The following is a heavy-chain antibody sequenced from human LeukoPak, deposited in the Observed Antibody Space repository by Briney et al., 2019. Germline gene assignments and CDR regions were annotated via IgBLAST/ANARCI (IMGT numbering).Heavy chain of an antibody. D-gene: IGHD4-11*01. Sequence: PGGSLRLSCAASGFTFSSYAMRWVRQIPGKGLEWVSGSSGSGSNTYYADSVKGRFSISRDTSKNTLYLQMNSLRAEDTALYFCAKAPGGRVVTVPHYFDYWGQGTLVTVSS. CDR2: SSGSGSNT. CDR1: GFTFSSYA. V-gene: IGHV3-23*01. CDR3: AKAPGGRVVTVPHYFDY. J-gene: IGHJ4*02.